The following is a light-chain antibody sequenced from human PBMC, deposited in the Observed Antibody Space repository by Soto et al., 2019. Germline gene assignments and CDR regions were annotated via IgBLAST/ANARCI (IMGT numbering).Light chain of an antibody. Sequence: QSALTQPASVSGSPGQSITISCTGTSNDIGGYNLVSWYQHHPGKAPKLLIYEGSQRPSGVSDPFSGSKSGNTASLTISALQPEDEADYSCSSFAGGATFVFGGGTKLTVL. V-gene: IGLV2-23*03. J-gene: IGLJ3*02. CDR2: EGS. CDR3: SSFAGGATFV. CDR1: SNDIGGYNL.